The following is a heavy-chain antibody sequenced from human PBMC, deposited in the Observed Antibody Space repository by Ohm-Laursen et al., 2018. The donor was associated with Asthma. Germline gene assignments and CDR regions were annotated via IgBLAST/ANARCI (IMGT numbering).Heavy chain of an antibody. J-gene: IGHJ4*02. Sequence: SLRLSCAASGFTFRSYAMHWVRQAPGKGLEWVAVGGSYYDGGLKYYADSVNGRFTVARDDSKTTLELQRNSLRQEDTAVDEGARDVMEWYLPAFDFWGQGTLVTVSS. V-gene: IGHV3-30-3*01. CDR1: GFTFRSYA. CDR3: ARDVMEWYLPAFDF. CDR2: SYYDGGLK. D-gene: IGHD3-3*01.